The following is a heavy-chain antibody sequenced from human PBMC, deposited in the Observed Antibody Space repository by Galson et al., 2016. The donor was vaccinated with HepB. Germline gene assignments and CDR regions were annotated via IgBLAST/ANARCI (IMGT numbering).Heavy chain of an antibody. J-gene: IGHJ4*02. D-gene: IGHD3-16*01. CDR1: GFTFSSYS. Sequence: LRLSCATSGFTFSSYSMHWVRQAPGKGLEWVSSISYSSSYMPYADAVKGRFTISRDNAKNSLYLQMNSLGAEDTAVYFCARDRGGGAPKLVIFDYWGQGTLVTVSS. V-gene: IGHV3-21*01. CDR2: ISYSSSYM. CDR3: ARDRGGGAPKLVIFDY.